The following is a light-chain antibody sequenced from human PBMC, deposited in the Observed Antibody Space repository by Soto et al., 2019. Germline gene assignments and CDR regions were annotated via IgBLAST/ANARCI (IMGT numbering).Light chain of an antibody. CDR2: DVS. J-gene: IGLJ2*01. CDR1: SSDVGGYIY. V-gene: IGLV2-11*01. Sequence: QSALTQPRSVSGSPGQSVTISCTGTSSDVGGYIYVSWYQQHPGKAPQLMIYDVSKRPSGVPDRFSGSKSGNTASLTISGLQAEDEADYYCCSYAGAYTIFGGGTKVTVL. CDR3: CSYAGAYTI.